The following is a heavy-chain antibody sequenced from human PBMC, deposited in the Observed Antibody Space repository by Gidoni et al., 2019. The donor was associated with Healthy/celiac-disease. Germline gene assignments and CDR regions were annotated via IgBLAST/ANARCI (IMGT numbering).Heavy chain of an antibody. D-gene: IGHD6-19*01. J-gene: IGHJ3*02. CDR1: GGTFSSYA. CDR3: ARDPGIAVAANDAFDI. V-gene: IGHV1-69*01. Sequence: QVQLVQSGAEVKKPGSSVKVSCKASGGTFSSYAISWVRQAPGQGLEWMGGIIPIFGTANYAQKFQGRVTITADESTSTAYMELSSLRSEDTAVYYCARDPGIAVAANDAFDIWGQGTMVTVSS. CDR2: IIPIFGTA.